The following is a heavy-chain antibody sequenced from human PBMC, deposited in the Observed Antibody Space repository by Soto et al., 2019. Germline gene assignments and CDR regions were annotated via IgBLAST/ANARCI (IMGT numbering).Heavy chain of an antibody. CDR1: GGSISSYY. D-gene: IGHD3-3*01. J-gene: IGHJ4*02. Sequence: SETLSLTCTVSGGSISSYYWSWIRQPAGKGLEWIGRIYTSGSTNYNPSLKSRVTMSVDTSKNQSSLKLSSVTAADTAVYYCAREAPATYDFWGGYYTGYFDYWGQGTLVTVSS. CDR2: IYTSGST. CDR3: AREAPATYDFWGGYYTGYFDY. V-gene: IGHV4-4*07.